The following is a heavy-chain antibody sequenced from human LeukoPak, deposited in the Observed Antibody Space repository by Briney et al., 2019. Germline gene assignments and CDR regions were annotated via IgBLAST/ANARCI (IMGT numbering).Heavy chain of an antibody. CDR1: GESFRRYY. D-gene: IGHD5-18*01. V-gene: IGHV4-34*01. J-gene: IGHJ4*02. CDR3: ARGDGVDTAVLINYFDY. CDR2: INHSGST. Sequence: PSETLSLTCAVYGESFRRYYWRWLRHTPGKGVECIGEINHSGSTKYNTSLKSRVTISVDTSKNQFSLKLSSVTAADTAVYYWARGDGVDTAVLINYFDYWGQGTLVTVSS.